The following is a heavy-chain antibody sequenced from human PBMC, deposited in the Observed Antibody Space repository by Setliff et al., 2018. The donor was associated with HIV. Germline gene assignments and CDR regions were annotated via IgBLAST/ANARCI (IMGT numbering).Heavy chain of an antibody. V-gene: IGHV3-21*01. CDR1: GFTFSSHQ. J-gene: IGHJ4*02. Sequence: GGSLRLSCAASGFTFSSHQMSWVRQAPGKGLEWVSSITSRSSYMYHADSVKGRFTISRDNTKNSLYLQMNSLRAEDTAVYYCARDGYSYGFFDYWGQGTQVTVSS. CDR2: ITSRSSYM. D-gene: IGHD5-18*01. CDR3: ARDGYSYGFFDY.